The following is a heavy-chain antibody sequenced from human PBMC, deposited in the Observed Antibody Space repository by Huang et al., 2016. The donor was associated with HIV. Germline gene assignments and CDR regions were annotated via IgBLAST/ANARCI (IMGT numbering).Heavy chain of an antibody. V-gene: IGHV3-21*01. CDR2: ITATSSFK. CDR3: VRENYGSGSTLHWFDP. Sequence: DVQLVESGGGLVKPGGSLSLSCAASGFSFDSFAMHWVRQASGKGVDWGASITATSSFKDYAGSLTGRFTVSRDNAKNSLYLQMNSLRPEDTAVYYCVRENYGSGSTLHWFDPWGQGTLVTVSS. J-gene: IGHJ5*02. D-gene: IGHD3-10*01. CDR1: GFSFDSFA.